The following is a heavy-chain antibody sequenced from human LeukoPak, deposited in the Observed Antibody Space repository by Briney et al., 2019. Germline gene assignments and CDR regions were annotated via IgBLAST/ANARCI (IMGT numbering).Heavy chain of an antibody. CDR2: VYHSERT. CDR3: AKMGGHFYDSSTYGPNWFDQ. D-gene: IGHD3-22*01. Sequence: SDTLSLPCTLSGRSIRPNYRSWLRQAPHMGLAGIGYVYHSERTNVGPSLQSRATISVDMSQNQISLKMTSVTAAETALYYCAKMGGHFYDSSTYGPNWFDQWGQGILVTVSS. CDR1: GRSIRPNY. J-gene: IGHJ5*02. V-gene: IGHV4-59*07.